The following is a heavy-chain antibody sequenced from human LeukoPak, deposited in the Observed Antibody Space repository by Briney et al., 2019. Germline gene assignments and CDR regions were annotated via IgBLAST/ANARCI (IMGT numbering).Heavy chain of an antibody. Sequence: GESLKISCKGSGYSFTSYWIGWVRQLPGKGLEWMGIIYPGDSDTRYSPSFQGQVTISADNSISTAYLQWSSLKASDTAMYYCARQGSGYSPTYYYYMDVWGKGTTVTISS. CDR1: GYSFTSYW. CDR3: ARQGSGYSPTYYYYMDV. D-gene: IGHD5-18*01. V-gene: IGHV5-51*01. CDR2: IYPGDSDT. J-gene: IGHJ6*03.